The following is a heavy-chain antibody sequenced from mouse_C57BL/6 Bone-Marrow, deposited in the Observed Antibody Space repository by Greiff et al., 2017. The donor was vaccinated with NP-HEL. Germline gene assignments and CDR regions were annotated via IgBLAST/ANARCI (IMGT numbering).Heavy chain of an antibody. CDR3: ARYPHYNGTPMDY. CDR2: IDPNSGGT. J-gene: IGHJ4*01. CDR1: GYTFISYW. Sequence: QVQLQQPGAELVKPGASVKLSCKASGYTFISYWMHWVKQRPGRGLEWNGRIDPNSGGTKYNEKFKSKATLTVDKPSSTAYMQLSSLTSDDSAVYYCARYPHYNGTPMDYWGQGTSVTVSS. V-gene: IGHV1-72*01. D-gene: IGHD1-1*01.